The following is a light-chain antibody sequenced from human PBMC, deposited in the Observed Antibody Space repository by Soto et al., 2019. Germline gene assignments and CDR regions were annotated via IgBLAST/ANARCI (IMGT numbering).Light chain of an antibody. Sequence: QSALTHPPSASGSPGQSVTISCTGTSSDVGAYDYVSWYQQHPGKAPKLMIYEINKRPSGVPGRFSGSKSGNTASLTVSGLQAEDEADYYCSSFAGSNNFPYVFGTGTKVTVL. J-gene: IGLJ1*01. CDR3: SSFAGSNNFPYV. CDR2: EIN. CDR1: SSDVGAYDY. V-gene: IGLV2-8*01.